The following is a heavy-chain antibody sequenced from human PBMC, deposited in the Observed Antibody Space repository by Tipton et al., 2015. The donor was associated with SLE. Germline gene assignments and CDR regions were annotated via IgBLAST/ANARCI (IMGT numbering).Heavy chain of an antibody. V-gene: IGHV3-43*01. D-gene: IGHD4-23*01. CDR1: GFTFDDYT. CDR2: ITWDGGNT. Sequence: GSLRLSCSASGFTFDDYTIHWARQAPGKGLEWVSLITWDGGNTNYADSVKGRFIISRDNNKNSLFLQMNSLTTDDTAFYYCAKDSMRWATGYYFDYWGLGTLVTVSS. J-gene: IGHJ4*02. CDR3: AKDSMRWATGYYFDY.